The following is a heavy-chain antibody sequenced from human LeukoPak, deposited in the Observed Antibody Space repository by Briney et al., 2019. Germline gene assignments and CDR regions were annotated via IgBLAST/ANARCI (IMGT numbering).Heavy chain of an antibody. J-gene: IGHJ6*02. CDR1: GYSFTSYW. CDR3: ARRMSSPDYYYYGMDV. Sequence: GESLKISCKGSGYSFTSYWIGWVRQMPGNGLEWMGIICPGDSDTRYSPTFQGQVTISADKSISTAYLQWSSLKASDTAMYYCARRMSSPDYYYYGMDVWGQGTTVTVSS. CDR2: ICPGDSDT. V-gene: IGHV5-51*01. D-gene: IGHD6-6*01.